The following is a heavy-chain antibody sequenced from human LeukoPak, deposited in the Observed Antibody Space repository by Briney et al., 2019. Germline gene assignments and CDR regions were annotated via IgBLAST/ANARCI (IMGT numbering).Heavy chain of an antibody. CDR3: ARVLPHSDPLDY. CDR1: GFTFSSYE. J-gene: IGHJ4*02. D-gene: IGHD2-15*01. V-gene: IGHV3-48*03. Sequence: GRSLRLSCAASGFTFSSYEMNWVRQAPGRGLEWVSFISRSGTTIYYADSVKGRFTISRDNAKNSLYLQMNSLRAEDTAVYYCARVLPHSDPLDYWGQGTLVTVSS. CDR2: ISRSGTTI.